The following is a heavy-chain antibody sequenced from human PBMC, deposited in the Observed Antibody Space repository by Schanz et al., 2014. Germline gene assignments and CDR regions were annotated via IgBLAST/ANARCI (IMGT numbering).Heavy chain of an antibody. CDR2: ISTSSTTR. V-gene: IGHV3-48*02. CDR1: GFTFSSFS. J-gene: IGHJ5*02. D-gene: IGHD3-10*01. CDR3: ARGEFGRLFPTWFDP. Sequence: EVQLVESGGGLVQPGGSLRLSCVASGFTFSSFSMNWVRQTPEKGLEWVSYISTSSTTRYYAASLRGRFTISRDDAKTSVSLQMHSLRDEATAVYYCARGEFGRLFPTWFDPWGQGTLVTVSS.